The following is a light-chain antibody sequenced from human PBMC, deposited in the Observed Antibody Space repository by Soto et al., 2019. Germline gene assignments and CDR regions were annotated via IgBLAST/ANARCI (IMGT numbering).Light chain of an antibody. Sequence: QLVLTQPPSVSGAPGQRVTISCTGSSSNIGAGYDVHWYQQLPGTAPKLLIYISNNRPSGVPDRFSGSKSGTSASLAITGLQAEDEADYYCQSYDSSLSGDVFGTGTKLTVL. CDR1: SSNIGAGYD. CDR2: ISN. CDR3: QSYDSSLSGDV. J-gene: IGLJ1*01. V-gene: IGLV1-40*01.